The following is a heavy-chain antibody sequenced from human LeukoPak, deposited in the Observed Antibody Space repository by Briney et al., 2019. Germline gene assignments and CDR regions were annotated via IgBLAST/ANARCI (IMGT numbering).Heavy chain of an antibody. D-gene: IGHD5-12*01. V-gene: IGHV3-74*01. CDR1: GFTFSSYW. CDR2: VNSDGTGT. Sequence: GGSLRLSCAASGFTFSSYWMHWVRQAPGKGLVWVSRVNSDGTGTTYADSVEGRFTISRDNAKNTVYLQMHSLRAEDTAIYYCIRTLIVATSPYMDVWGKGPRSPSP. CDR3: IRTLIVATSPYMDV. J-gene: IGHJ6*03.